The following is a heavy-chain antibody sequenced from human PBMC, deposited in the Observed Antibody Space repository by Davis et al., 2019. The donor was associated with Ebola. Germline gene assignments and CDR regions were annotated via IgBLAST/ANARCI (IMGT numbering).Heavy chain of an antibody. CDR2: ISYDGSNK. D-gene: IGHD3-10*01. J-gene: IGHJ4*02. CDR1: GFTFSSYG. V-gene: IGHV3-30*18. CDR3: AKAGGHFDY. Sequence: GESLKISCAASGFTFSSYGMHWVRQAPGKGLEWVAVISYDGSNKYYADSVKGRFTISRDNSKNTLYLQMNSLRAEDTAVYYCAKAGGHFDYWGQGTLVTVSS.